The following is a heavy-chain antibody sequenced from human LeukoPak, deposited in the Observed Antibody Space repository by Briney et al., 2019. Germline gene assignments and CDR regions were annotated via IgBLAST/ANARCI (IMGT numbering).Heavy chain of an antibody. CDR3: ARPKSSSWSGFDY. Sequence: GESLKISCKGSGYSFTNYWIGWVRQMPGKGLEWIGIIYPGDSDTRYTPSFQGQVTISADRSISSAYLQWSSLKAPDTAIYYCARPKSSSWSGFDYWGQGTLVTVSS. CDR1: GYSFTNYW. D-gene: IGHD6-13*01. J-gene: IGHJ4*02. CDR2: IYPGDSDT. V-gene: IGHV5-51*01.